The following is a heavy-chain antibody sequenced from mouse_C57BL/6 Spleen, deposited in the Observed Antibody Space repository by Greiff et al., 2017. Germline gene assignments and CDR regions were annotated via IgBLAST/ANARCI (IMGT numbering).Heavy chain of an antibody. Sequence: QVQLQQSGAELVKPGASVKLSCKASGYTFTSYWMHWVKQRPGQGLEWIGMIHPNSGSTNYNEKFKSKATLTVDTSSSTAYMQLSSLTSEDSAVYYCAAPHYYGSSYYAMDYWGQGTSVTVAS. CDR2: IHPNSGST. V-gene: IGHV1-64*01. D-gene: IGHD1-1*01. J-gene: IGHJ4*01. CDR3: AAPHYYGSSYYAMDY. CDR1: GYTFTSYW.